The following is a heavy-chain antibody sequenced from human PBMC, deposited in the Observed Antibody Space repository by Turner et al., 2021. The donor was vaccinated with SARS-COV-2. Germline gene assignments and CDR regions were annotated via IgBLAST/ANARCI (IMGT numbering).Heavy chain of an antibody. CDR3: ARGVGDSGYGRWLDY. J-gene: IGHJ4*02. V-gene: IGHV4-59*01. CDR1: GGSMTDYY. D-gene: IGHD5-12*01. Sequence: QVQLQESGPGLAKPSETLSLTCSVSGGSMTDYYWNWIRQPPGKTLEWIGYSSFTGNTIYNTSLESRLTISLDTSKIQFSLRLTSVTAADTAVYYCARGVGDSGYGRWLDYWGQGTLVTVSS. CDR2: SSFTGNT.